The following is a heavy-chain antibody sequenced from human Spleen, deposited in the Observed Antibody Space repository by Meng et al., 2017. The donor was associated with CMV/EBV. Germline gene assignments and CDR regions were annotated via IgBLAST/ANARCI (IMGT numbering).Heavy chain of an antibody. CDR2: INHSGST. Sequence: SFSGYYWSWIRQPPGKGLEWIGEINHSGSTNYNPSLKSRVTISVDTSKNQFSLKLSPVTAADTAVYYCARGVLRYFDWLYWNWFDPWGQGTLVTVSS. J-gene: IGHJ5*02. D-gene: IGHD3-9*01. V-gene: IGHV4-34*01. CDR3: ARGVLRYFDWLYWNWFDP. CDR1: SFSGYY.